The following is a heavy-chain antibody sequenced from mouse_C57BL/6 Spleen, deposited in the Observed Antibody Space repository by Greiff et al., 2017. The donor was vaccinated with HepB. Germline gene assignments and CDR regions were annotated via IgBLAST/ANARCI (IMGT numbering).Heavy chain of an antibody. CDR1: GFSFNTYA. V-gene: IGHV10-1*01. D-gene: IGHD1-1*01. CDR2: IRSKSNNYAT. J-gene: IGHJ1*03. CDR3: VRHVIVRGWYFDV. Sequence: DVQLVESGGGLVQPKGSLKLSCAASGFSFNTYAMNWVRQAPGKGLEWVARIRSKSNNYATYYADSVKDRFTISRDDSESMLYLQMNNLKTEDTAMYYCVRHVIVRGWYFDVWGTGTTVTVSS.